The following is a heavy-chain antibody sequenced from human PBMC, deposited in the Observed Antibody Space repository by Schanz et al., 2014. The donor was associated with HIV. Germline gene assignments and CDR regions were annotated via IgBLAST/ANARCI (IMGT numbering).Heavy chain of an antibody. V-gene: IGHV3-30*18. J-gene: IGHJ6*02. CDR3: AKDGGSRGRRRGMGV. CDR1: GFTFNTYG. CDR2: ISYDGINK. Sequence: QVQLVESGGGVVQPGKSLRLSCAASGFTFNTYGMHWVRQAPGKGLEWVALISYDGINKYYGDSVKGRFTISRDNSKNTVYLQMNSLRAEDTAIYHCAKDGGSRGRRRGMGVWGQGTTVTVSS. D-gene: IGHD3-10*01.